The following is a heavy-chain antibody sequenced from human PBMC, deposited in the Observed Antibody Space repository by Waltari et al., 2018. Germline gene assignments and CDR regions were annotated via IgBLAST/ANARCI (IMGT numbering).Heavy chain of an antibody. CDR2: MWYDGSKQ. J-gene: IGHJ4*02. V-gene: IGHV3-33*01. CDR1: GFTFTSYG. Sequence: QVQLVESGGGVVQPGRSLRLSCAASGFTFTSYGMHWVRQAPGKGLEWVAVMWYDGSKQYYADSVKGRFTSSRDISKTTLYLQMNSLGPQDTGVYYCARQGYSGSSLTYDYWGQGTLVTVSS. CDR3: ARQGYSGSSLTYDY. D-gene: IGHD6-13*01.